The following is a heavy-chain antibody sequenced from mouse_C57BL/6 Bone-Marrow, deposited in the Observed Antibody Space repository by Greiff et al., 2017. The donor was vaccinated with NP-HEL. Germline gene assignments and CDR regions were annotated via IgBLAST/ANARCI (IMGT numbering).Heavy chain of an antibody. V-gene: IGHV1-63*01. D-gene: IGHD4-1*01. CDR1: GYTFTNYW. CDR3: ARESLLGAMDY. CDR2: IYPGGGYT. Sequence: QVQLLQSGAELVRPGTSVKMSCTASGYTFTNYWIGWAQQRPGHGLEWIGDIYPGGGYTYYTEKVKGKATLTADKSSSTAYMKMSSLTSEDSAIYYCARESLLGAMDYWGRGTAVTVTS. J-gene: IGHJ4*01.